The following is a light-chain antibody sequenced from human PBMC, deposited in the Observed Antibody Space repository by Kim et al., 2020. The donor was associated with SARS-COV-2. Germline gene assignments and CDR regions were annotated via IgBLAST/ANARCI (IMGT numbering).Light chain of an antibody. V-gene: IGLV3-10*01. J-gene: IGLJ3*02. CDR3: YSTDSSGNHRV. CDR1: ALPKKY. CDR2: KDS. Sequence: SYELTQPPSVSVSPGQTARITCSGDALPKKYAYWYQQKSGQAPVLVIYKDSKRPSGIPERFSGSSSGTMATLTISGAQVEDEADYYCYSTDSSGNHRVFGGGTQLTVL.